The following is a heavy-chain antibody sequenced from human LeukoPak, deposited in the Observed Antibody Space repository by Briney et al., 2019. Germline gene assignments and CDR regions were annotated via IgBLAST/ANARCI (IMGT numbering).Heavy chain of an antibody. V-gene: IGHV1-46*01. CDR3: ARDQEGLDY. CDR2: IYPRDGST. CDR1: GYTFTSNY. Sequence: ASVKVSCKASGYTFTSNYIHWVRQAPGQGLEWMGMIYPRDGSTSYAQKFQGRVTVTRDTSTSTVHMELSGLRSEDTAVYYCARDQEGLDYWGQGTLVTVSS. J-gene: IGHJ4*02.